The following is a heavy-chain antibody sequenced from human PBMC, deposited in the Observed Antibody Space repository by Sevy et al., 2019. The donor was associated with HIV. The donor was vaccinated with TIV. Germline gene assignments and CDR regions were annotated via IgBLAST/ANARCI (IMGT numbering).Heavy chain of an antibody. CDR2: IYAGGTA. CDR1: GFDIRSNY. J-gene: IGHJ4*02. D-gene: IGHD2-15*01. V-gene: IGHV3-53*01. CDR3: AREYCSRGSCFFEY. Sequence: GGSLRLSCVVSGFDIRSNYMSWVRQAPGKGLEWVSHIYAGGTAYYANSVKGRFTFSRDASKNTVSLQMRSLRVEDSAVYYCAREYCSRGSCFFEYWGQGIQVTVSS.